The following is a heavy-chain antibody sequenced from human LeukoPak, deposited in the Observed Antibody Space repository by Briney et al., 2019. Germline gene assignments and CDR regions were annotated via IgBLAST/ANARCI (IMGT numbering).Heavy chain of an antibody. CDR1: GFTFSSYA. CDR3: AKVGGWLRSAGGNDAFDI. J-gene: IGHJ3*02. D-gene: IGHD5-12*01. V-gene: IGHV3-23*01. CDR2: ISGSGGST. Sequence: PGGSLRLSCAASGFTFSSYAMSWVRQAPGKGLEWVSAISGSGGSTYYADSVKGRFTISRDNSKNTLYLQMNSLRDEETAVYYCAKVGGWLRSAGGNDAFDIWGQGTMVTVS.